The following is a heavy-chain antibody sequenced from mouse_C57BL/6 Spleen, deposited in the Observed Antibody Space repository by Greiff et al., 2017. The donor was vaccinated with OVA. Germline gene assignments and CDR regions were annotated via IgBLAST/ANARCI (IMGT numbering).Heavy chain of an antibody. CDR3: TRIRITTVVDGYYYAMDY. D-gene: IGHD1-1*01. CDR2: IRLKSDNYAT. V-gene: IGHV6-3*01. CDR1: GFTFSNYW. Sequence: EVMLVESGGGLVQPGGSMKLSCVASGFTFSNYWMNWVRQSPEKGLEWVAQIRLKSDNYATHYAESVKGRFTISRDDSKSSVYLQMNNLRAEDTGIYYCTRIRITTVVDGYYYAMDYWGQVTSVTVSS. J-gene: IGHJ4*01.